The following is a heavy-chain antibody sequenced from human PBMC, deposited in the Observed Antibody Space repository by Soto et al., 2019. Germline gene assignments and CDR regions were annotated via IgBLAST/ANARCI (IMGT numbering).Heavy chain of an antibody. V-gene: IGHV4-30-4*01. CDR2: IFYTGST. Sequence: PSETLSLTCSVSGGTINSGDYFWSWIRQPPGKGLEWIGSIFYTGSTYYNPSLKSRVTISLDKSKNQFSLKVTSLTAADTAVYYCASRDPGTSVDYWGQGTLVTVSS. J-gene: IGHJ4*02. CDR1: GGTINSGDYF. CDR3: ASRDPGTSVDY. D-gene: IGHD1-7*01.